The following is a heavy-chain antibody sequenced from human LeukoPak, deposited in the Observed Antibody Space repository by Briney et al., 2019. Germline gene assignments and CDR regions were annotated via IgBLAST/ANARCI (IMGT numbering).Heavy chain of an antibody. CDR3: AKVKEQQLVYFDY. J-gene: IGHJ4*02. Sequence: GGSLRLSCAASGFTFSNYEMNWVRQAPGKGLEWVSYISSSGYTIRNADSVKGRFTIFRDNAKNSLYLQMNSLRAEDTAVYYRAKVKEQQLVYFDYWGQGTLVTVSS. D-gene: IGHD6-13*01. V-gene: IGHV3-48*03. CDR2: ISSSGYTI. CDR1: GFTFSNYE.